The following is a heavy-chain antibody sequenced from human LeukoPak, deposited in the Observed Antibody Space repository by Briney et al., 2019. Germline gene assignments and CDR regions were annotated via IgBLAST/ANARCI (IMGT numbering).Heavy chain of an antibody. V-gene: IGHV3-21*01. D-gene: IGHD4/OR15-4a*01. CDR2: IDSTGNFI. CDR3: ARKRDYAFDY. J-gene: IGHJ4*02. Sequence: PGGSLRLSCVASGITFNIYSINWVRQAPGKGLEWVSSIDSTGNFIYYADSVKGRFTISRDNAENSLYLQMNSLRDKDTAVYYCARKRDYAFDYWGQGTLVTVSS. CDR1: GITFNIYS.